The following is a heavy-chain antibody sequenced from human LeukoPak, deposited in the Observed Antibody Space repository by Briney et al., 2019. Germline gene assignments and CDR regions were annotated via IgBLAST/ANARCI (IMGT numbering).Heavy chain of an antibody. D-gene: IGHD3-3*01. Sequence: SETLSLTCTVSGGSISSYYWSWIRRPPGKELEWIGYIYYSGSTNYNPSLESRVTISVDTSKNQFFLILSSVTAADTAVYYCARHSGYYIDYWGQGTLVTVSS. V-gene: IGHV4-59*08. CDR3: ARHSGYYIDY. CDR2: IYYSGST. CDR1: GGSISSYY. J-gene: IGHJ4*02.